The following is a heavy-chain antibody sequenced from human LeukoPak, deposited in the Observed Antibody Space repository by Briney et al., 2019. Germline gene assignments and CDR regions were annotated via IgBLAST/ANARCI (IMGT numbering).Heavy chain of an antibody. Sequence: SETLSLTCTVSGGSISSSSYYWGWIRQPPGKGLEWVGSIYYSGSTYYNPSLKSRVTISVDTSKNQFSLKLSSVTAADTAVYYCARVSSSSAGKGDFARVLSQNRTRNDAFDIWGQGTMVTVSS. V-gene: IGHV4-39*07. CDR3: ARVSSSSAGKGDFARVLSQNRTRNDAFDI. D-gene: IGHD6-6*01. CDR2: IYYSGST. J-gene: IGHJ3*02. CDR1: GGSISSSSYY.